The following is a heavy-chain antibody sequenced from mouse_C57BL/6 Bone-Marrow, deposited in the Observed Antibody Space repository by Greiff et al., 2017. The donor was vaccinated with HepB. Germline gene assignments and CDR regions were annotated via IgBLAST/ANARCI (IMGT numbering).Heavy chain of an antibody. CDR2: IYPGDGDT. V-gene: IGHV1-82*01. CDR3: ARGGPHSPPY. J-gene: IGHJ2*01. CDR1: GYAFSSSW. Sequence: VKLQQSGPELVKPGASVKISCKASGYAFSSSWMNWVKQRPGKGLEWIGRIYPGDGDTNYNGKFKGKATLTAAKSSSTAYMQLSSLTSEDSAVYFGARGGPHSPPYWGQGTTLTVSS.